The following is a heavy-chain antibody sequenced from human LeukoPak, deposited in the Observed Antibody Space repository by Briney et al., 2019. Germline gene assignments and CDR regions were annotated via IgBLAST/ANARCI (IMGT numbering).Heavy chain of an antibody. D-gene: IGHD3-3*01. V-gene: IGHV3-30*04. CDR3: ARDPSLYYDFWSGYHNNWFDP. CDR1: GFTFSSYA. CDR2: ISYDGSNK. Sequence: QAGGSLRLSCAASGFTFSSYAMHWVRQAPGKGLEWVAVISYDGSNKYYADSVKGRFTISRDNSKNTLYLQMNSLRAEDTAVYYCARDPSLYYDFWSGYHNNWFDPWGQGTLVTVSS. J-gene: IGHJ5*02.